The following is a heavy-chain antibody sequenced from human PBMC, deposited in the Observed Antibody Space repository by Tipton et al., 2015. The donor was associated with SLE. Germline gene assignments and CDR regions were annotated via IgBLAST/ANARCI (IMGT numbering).Heavy chain of an antibody. J-gene: IGHJ3*02. CDR3: ARDSSGWLSSDAFDI. Sequence: TLSLTCTVSGDSINSDGYFWTWIRQPPGKGLEWIGYIYYSGYTYYNPSLQSRVTMSVDTSKSQFSLKLTSVTAADTAVYYCARDSSGWLSSDAFDIWGPGTMVTVS. CDR2: IYYSGYT. D-gene: IGHD6-19*01. CDR1: GDSINSDGYF. V-gene: IGHV4-31*03.